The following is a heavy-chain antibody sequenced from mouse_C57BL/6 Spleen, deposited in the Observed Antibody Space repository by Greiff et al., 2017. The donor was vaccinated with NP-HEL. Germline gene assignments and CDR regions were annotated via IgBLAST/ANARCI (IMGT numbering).Heavy chain of an antibody. CDR2: IHPNSGST. D-gene: IGHD3-2*02. CDR1: GYTFTSYW. J-gene: IGHJ3*01. CDR3: ARDSSGGGTWFAY. V-gene: IGHV1-64*01. Sequence: QVQLQQPGAELVKPGASVKLSCKASGYTFTSYWMHWVKQRPGQGLEWIGMIHPNSGSTNYNEKFKSKATLPVDKSSSTAYMQLSSLTSEDSAVYYCARDSSGGGTWFAYWGQGTLVTVSA.